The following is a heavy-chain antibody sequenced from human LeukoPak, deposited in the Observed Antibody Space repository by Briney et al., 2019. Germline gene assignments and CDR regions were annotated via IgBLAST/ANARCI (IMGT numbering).Heavy chain of an antibody. CDR3: ARVAKERVGGVYYFDY. V-gene: IGHV3-13*01. D-gene: IGHD1-1*01. J-gene: IGHJ4*02. CDR1: GFTFSDYD. CDR2: IGTAGDT. Sequence: GGSLRLSCAASGFTFSDYDMHWVRQATGKGLEWVSAIGTAGDTYYTGSVKGRFTISRENAKNSLYLQMNSLRAWDTAVYYCARVAKERVGGVYYFDYWGQGTLVTVSS.